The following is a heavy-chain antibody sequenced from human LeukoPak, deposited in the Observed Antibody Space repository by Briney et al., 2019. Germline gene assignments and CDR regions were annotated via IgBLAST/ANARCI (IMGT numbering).Heavy chain of an antibody. Sequence: PSETLSLTCTVSGGSISSGSYYWSWIRQPAGKGREWIGRIYTNGHTNYDPSLKSRVTISADTSKNQFSLNLSSVTAADTAVYYCARVGVGATAVDYWGQGTLVTVSS. CDR2: IYTNGHT. V-gene: IGHV4-61*02. D-gene: IGHD1-26*01. CDR1: GGSISSGSYY. CDR3: ARVGVGATAVDY. J-gene: IGHJ4*02.